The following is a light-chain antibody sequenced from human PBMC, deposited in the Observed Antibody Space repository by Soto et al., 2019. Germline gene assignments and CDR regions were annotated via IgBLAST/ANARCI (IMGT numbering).Light chain of an antibody. V-gene: IGLV2-14*01. CDR3: SSYTSSILV. CDR2: EVS. CDR1: SSDVGGYNY. Sequence: QSVLTQPASVSGSPGQSITISCTGTSSDVGGYNYVSWYQQYPGKAPKLMIYEVSNRPSGVSNRFSGSKSGNTASLTISGLQAEDEPDYYCSSYTSSILVFGGGTKGTVL. J-gene: IGLJ3*02.